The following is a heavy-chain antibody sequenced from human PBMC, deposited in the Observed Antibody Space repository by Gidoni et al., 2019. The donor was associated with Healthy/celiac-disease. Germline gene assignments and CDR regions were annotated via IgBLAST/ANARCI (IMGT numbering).Heavy chain of an antibody. CDR2: ISSNGGST. J-gene: IGHJ4*02. D-gene: IGHD2-15*01. V-gene: IGHV3-64D*09. Sequence: EVQLVESGGGLVQPGGSLRLSCSASGFTFSSYAMHWVRQAPGKGLEYVSAISSNGGSTYYADSVKGRFTISRDNSKNTLYLQMSSLRAEDTAVYYCVKEGVVVVVAATPGPFDYWGQGTLVTVSS. CDR3: VKEGVVVVVAATPGPFDY. CDR1: GFTFSSYA.